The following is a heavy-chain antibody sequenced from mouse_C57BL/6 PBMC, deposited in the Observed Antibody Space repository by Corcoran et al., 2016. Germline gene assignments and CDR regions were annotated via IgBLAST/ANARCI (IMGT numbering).Heavy chain of an antibody. J-gene: IGHJ4*01. CDR3: ARVYDGYYRAMDY. D-gene: IGHD2-3*01. CDR2: INTYSGVP. CDR1: GYTFTTYG. Sequence: QIQLVQSGPELKKPGETVKISCKASGYTFTTYGMSWVKQAPGKGLKWMGWINTYSGVPTYADDFKGRFAFSLETSASTAYLQISNRKNEDTATFFCARVYDGYYRAMDYWGQGTSVTVSS. V-gene: IGHV9-3*01.